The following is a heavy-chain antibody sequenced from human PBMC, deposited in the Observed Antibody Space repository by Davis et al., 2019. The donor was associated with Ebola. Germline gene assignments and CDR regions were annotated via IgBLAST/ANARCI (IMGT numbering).Heavy chain of an antibody. Sequence: PGGSLRLSCSASGFTFSRYWMNWVRQAPGKGLEWVANIKEDGSEKNYADSLKGRFTISRDNAKNSLYLQMNTLRVDDTAVCYCARDLFTAYDFWSDYSSAGLDPWGQGTLVTVSS. V-gene: IGHV3-7*01. CDR1: GFTFSRYW. J-gene: IGHJ5*02. CDR2: IKEDGSEK. D-gene: IGHD3-3*01. CDR3: ARDLFTAYDFWSDYSSAGLDP.